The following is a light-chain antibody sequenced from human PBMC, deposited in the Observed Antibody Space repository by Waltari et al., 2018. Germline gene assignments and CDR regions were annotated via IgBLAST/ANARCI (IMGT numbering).Light chain of an antibody. CDR3: CSYAGSSTSV. J-gene: IGLJ1*01. CDR1: SSDVGSYNL. Sequence: QSALTQPASVSGFPGQSITISCTGTSSDVGSYNLVSWYQQHPGKAPKLMIYEGSKRPSGVSNRFSGSKSGNTASLTISGLQAEDEADYYCCSYAGSSTSVFGTGTKVTVL. CDR2: EGS. V-gene: IGLV2-23*01.